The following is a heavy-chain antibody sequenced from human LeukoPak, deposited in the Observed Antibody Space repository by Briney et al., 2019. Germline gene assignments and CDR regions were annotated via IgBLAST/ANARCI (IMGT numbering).Heavy chain of an antibody. D-gene: IGHD6-19*01. J-gene: IGHJ4*02. Sequence: SETLSLTCTVSGGTISSNYWNWIRQPPGKGLEWIGYIHYSGTTNYNPSLKSRATISVNTSKTQFSVKRSSVTAATAAVYYCARWYGSGWAFDYWGQGTLVTVSS. CDR3: ARWYGSGWAFDY. V-gene: IGHV4-59*08. CDR2: IHYSGTT. CDR1: GGTISSNY.